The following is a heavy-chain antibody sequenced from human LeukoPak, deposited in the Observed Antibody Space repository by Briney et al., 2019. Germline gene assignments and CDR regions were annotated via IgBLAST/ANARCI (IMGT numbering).Heavy chain of an antibody. V-gene: IGHV6-1*01. D-gene: IGHD5-12*01. CDR1: GDSVSSNSAA. Sequence: SQTLSLTCAISGDSVSSNSAAWNWIRQSPSRGLEWLGRTYYRSKWYSGYAVSVRSRITIKPDTSKNQFSLKLSSVTAADTAVYYCARHGRIVATIPWFDPWGQGTLVTVSS. CDR2: TYYRSKWYS. J-gene: IGHJ5*02. CDR3: ARHGRIVATIPWFDP.